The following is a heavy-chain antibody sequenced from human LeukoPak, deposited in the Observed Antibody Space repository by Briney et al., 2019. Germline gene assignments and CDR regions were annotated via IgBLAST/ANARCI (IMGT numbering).Heavy chain of an antibody. D-gene: IGHD2-21*01. V-gene: IGHV3-23*01. J-gene: IGHJ4*02. CDR1: GFTFSSYA. CDR3: AKNFKLVIICSDFDY. Sequence: GGSLRLSCAASGFTFSSYALSWVRQAPGKGLEWVSAISGSGGSTYYADSVKRRFTISRDNSKNTLYLQMNSLRADDTAVYYCAKNFKLVIICSDFDYWGQGTLVTVSS. CDR2: ISGSGGST.